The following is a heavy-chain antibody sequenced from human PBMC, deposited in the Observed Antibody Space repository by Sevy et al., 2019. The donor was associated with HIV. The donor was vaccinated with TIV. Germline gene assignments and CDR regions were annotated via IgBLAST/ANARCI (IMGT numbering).Heavy chain of an antibody. CDR3: ARGYSYGSDDAFDI. V-gene: IGHV3-11*01. Sequence: GGCLRLSCAASGFTFSDYYMSWIRQAPGKGLEWVSYISSSGSTIYYADSVKGRFTISRDNAKNSLYLQMNSLRAEDTAMYYCARGYSYGSDDAFDIWGQGTMVTVSS. J-gene: IGHJ3*02. CDR1: GFTFSDYY. CDR2: ISSSGSTI. D-gene: IGHD5-18*01.